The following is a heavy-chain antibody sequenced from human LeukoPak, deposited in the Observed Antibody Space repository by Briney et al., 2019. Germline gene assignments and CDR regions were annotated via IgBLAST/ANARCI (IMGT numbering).Heavy chain of an antibody. Sequence: PSETLSLTCTVSGGSISSSSYYWGWIRQPPGKGLEWIGSIYYSGSTYYNPSLKSRVTISVDTSKNQFSLKLSSVTAADTAVYYCARHDNGDLDFWSGYYRSNWFDPWGQGTLVTVSS. J-gene: IGHJ5*02. V-gene: IGHV4-39*01. CDR1: GGSISSSSYY. D-gene: IGHD3-3*01. CDR3: ARHDNGDLDFWSGYYRSNWFDP. CDR2: IYYSGST.